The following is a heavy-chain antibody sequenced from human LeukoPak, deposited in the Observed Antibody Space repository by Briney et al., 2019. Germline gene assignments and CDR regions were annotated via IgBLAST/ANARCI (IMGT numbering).Heavy chain of an antibody. CDR2: ISYDGSNK. J-gene: IGHJ4*02. V-gene: IGHV3-30-3*01. CDR3: ARDTGPSGIAAAGALDY. CDR1: GFTFSSYA. Sequence: GGSLRLSCAASGFTFSSYAMHWVRQAPGKGLEWVAVISYDGSNKYYADSVKGRFTISRDNSKNTLYLQMNSLRAEDTAVYYCARDTGPSGIAAAGALDYWGQGTLVTVSS. D-gene: IGHD6-13*01.